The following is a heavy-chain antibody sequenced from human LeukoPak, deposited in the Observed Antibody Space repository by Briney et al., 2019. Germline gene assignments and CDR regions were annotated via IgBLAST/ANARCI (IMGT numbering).Heavy chain of an antibody. CDR3: ARVPPYGDYRGDSQPADY. CDR2: IKQDGSEK. Sequence: PGGSLRLSCAASGFTFSSYWMSWVRQAPGKGLEWVANIKQDGSEKYYVDSVKGRFTISRDNAKNSLYLQMNGLRAEDTAVYYCARVPPYGDYRGDSQPADYWGQGTLVTVSS. J-gene: IGHJ4*02. V-gene: IGHV3-7*01. CDR1: GFTFSSYW. D-gene: IGHD4-17*01.